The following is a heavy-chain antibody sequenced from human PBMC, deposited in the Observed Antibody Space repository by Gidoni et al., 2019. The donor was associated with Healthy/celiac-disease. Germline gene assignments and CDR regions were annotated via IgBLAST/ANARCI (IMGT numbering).Heavy chain of an antibody. V-gene: IGHV3-15*01. CDR1: GFTFSNAR. J-gene: IGHJ4*02. D-gene: IGHD5-12*01. CDR3: TTDLHLGYAWDYFDY. Sequence: EVQLVESGGGLVKPGGSLRLSCAASGFTFSNARMSWVRQAPGKGLEWVGRSKIKTDGGTTDYAAPVKGRFTISRDDSKNTLYLQMNSLKTEDTAVYYCTTDLHLGYAWDYFDYWGQGTLVTVSS. CDR2: SKIKTDGGTT.